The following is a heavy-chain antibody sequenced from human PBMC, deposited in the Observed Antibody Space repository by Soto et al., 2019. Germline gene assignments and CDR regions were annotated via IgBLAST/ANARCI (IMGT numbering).Heavy chain of an antibody. Sequence: QVQLVQSGAEVKKPGSSVKVSCKASGGTFSSYAISWVRQAPGQGLEWMGGIIPIFGTANYAQKFQGRVTITADESTSXAXXELSSLRSEDTAVYYCASRAGYSSGLTHRNWYFDLWGRGTLVTVSS. CDR1: GGTFSSYA. J-gene: IGHJ2*01. V-gene: IGHV1-69*12. CDR3: ASRAGYSSGLTHRNWYFDL. D-gene: IGHD6-19*01. CDR2: IIPIFGTA.